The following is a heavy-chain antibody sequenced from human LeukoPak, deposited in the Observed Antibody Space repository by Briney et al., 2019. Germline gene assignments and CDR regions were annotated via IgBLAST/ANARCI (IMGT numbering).Heavy chain of an antibody. CDR2: MHYSGTT. V-gene: IGHV4-39*01. J-gene: IGHJ4*02. CDR3: ATSNSGSSFLFDS. D-gene: IGHD1-26*01. Sequence: LETLSLTCSISGASISSTNYYWGWIRQPPGKGLEWIGSMHYSGTTYHNPSLKSRVTISGDTSKNQFSLNLNSVTATDTAIYYCATSNSGSSFLFDSWGQGTLVTVSS. CDR1: GASISSTNYY.